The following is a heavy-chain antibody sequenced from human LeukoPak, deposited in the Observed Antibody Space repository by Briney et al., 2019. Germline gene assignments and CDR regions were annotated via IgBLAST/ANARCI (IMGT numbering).Heavy chain of an antibody. CDR1: GYTFTTYG. V-gene: IGHV1-18*01. D-gene: IGHD3/OR15-3a*01. CDR3: ARVWTVRGLVD. CDR2: ISAYNGNT. Sequence: ASVKVSCKSSGYTFTTYGISWVRQAPGQGLEWMGWISAYNGNTNYAQKLQGRVTMTTDTSTSTAYMELRSLRSDDTAVYYCARVWTVRGLVDWGQGTLVTVSS. J-gene: IGHJ4*02.